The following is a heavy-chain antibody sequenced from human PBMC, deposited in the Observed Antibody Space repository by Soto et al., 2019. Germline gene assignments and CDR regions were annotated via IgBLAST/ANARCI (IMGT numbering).Heavy chain of an antibody. CDR3: ASNWNSNDAFDI. J-gene: IGHJ3*02. Sequence: PGESLKISCKGSGYSFTSYWISWVRQMPGKGLEWMGRIDPSDSYTNYSPSFQGHVTISADKSISTAYLQWSSLKASDTAMYYCASNWNSNDAFDIWGQGTMVTVSS. CDR1: GYSFTSYW. V-gene: IGHV5-10-1*01. CDR2: IDPSDSYT. D-gene: IGHD1-7*01.